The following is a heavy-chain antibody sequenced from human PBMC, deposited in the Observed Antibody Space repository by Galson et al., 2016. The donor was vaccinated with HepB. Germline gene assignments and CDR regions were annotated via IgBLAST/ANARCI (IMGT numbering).Heavy chain of an antibody. V-gene: IGHV4-59*01. CDR1: GGPISSYF. CDR2: IYFSGRT. CDR3: ATYYYDNYGYYPY. J-gene: IGHJ4*02. Sequence: SETLSLTCNVSGGPISSYFWSWIRQPPGKGLEWIGYIYFSGRTNYNPSLKSRVTISVDTSKNQFSPKLRSVTAADTAGYYCATYYYDNYGYYPYWGQGNLVTVSS. D-gene: IGHD3-22*01.